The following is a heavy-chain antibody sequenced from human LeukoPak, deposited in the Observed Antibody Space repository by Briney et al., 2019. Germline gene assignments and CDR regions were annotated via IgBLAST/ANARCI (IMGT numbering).Heavy chain of an antibody. J-gene: IGHJ3*02. D-gene: IGHD2-15*01. CDR3: AREALGYCSGGSCDSGALDI. CDR2: INPNSGGT. Sequence: GASVKVSCKASGYTLTGYYMHWVRQAPGQGLEWMGWINPNSGGTNYAQKFQGRVTMTRDTSISTAYVELSRLRSDDTAVYYCAREALGYCSGGSCDSGALDIWGQGTMVIVSS. CDR1: GYTLTGYY. V-gene: IGHV1-2*02.